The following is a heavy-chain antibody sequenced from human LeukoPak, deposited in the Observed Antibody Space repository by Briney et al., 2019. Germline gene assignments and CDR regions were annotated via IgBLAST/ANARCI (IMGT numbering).Heavy chain of an antibody. CDR1: GFTFCSYA. D-gene: IGHD5-12*01. J-gene: IGHJ4*02. CDR3: AKGGPVATIGYFDY. V-gene: IGHV3-23*01. Sequence: GSLGLSCAASGFTFCSYAMNWVRQAPGEGLEWISSISGSGDNTYYADSVKGRFTISRDNSKNTLYLQMNSLRAEDTAVYYCAKGGPVATIGYFDYWGQGTLVTVSS. CDR2: ISGSGDNT.